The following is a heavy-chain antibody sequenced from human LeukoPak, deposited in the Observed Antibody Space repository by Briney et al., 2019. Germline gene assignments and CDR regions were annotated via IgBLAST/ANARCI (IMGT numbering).Heavy chain of an antibody. CDR2: INPSGGST. CDR1: GYTFTSYY. CDR3: ARGPPYGDYYYYYGMDV. Sequence: ASVKVSCKASGYTFTSYYMHWVRQAPGQGLEWMGIINPSGGSTSYAQKFQGRVTMTRDTSTSTVYMELSSLRSEDTAVYYCARGPPYGDYYYYYGMDVWGQGTTVTVSS. J-gene: IGHJ6*02. D-gene: IGHD4-17*01. V-gene: IGHV1-46*01.